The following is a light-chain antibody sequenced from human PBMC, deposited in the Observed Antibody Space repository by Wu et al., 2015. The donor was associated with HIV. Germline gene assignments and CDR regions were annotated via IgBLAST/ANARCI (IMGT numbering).Light chain of an antibody. CDR1: QSVSSSS. CDR3: QQYGSSPLFT. CDR2: GAS. Sequence: EIVLTQSPGTLSLSPGERATLSCRASQSVSSSSSAWYQQKPGQAPRLLIYGASSRATGIPDRFSGSGSGTDFTLTISRLEPEDFAVYYCQQYGSSPLFTFGPGTKVDIK. J-gene: IGKJ3*01. V-gene: IGKV3-20*01.